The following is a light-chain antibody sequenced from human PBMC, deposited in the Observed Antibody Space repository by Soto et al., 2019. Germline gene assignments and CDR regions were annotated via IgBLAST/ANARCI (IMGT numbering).Light chain of an antibody. Sequence: EIVLTQSPATLSLSPGERATLSCRASQSVGNNLAWYQQKPGQAPGLLIYEASTRATGIPARFSGSGSGTVFTLTISSLEPEDFEVYYCQQHDKWPLTFGGGTKVEIK. J-gene: IGKJ4*01. CDR2: EAS. CDR3: QQHDKWPLT. V-gene: IGKV3-11*01. CDR1: QSVGNN.